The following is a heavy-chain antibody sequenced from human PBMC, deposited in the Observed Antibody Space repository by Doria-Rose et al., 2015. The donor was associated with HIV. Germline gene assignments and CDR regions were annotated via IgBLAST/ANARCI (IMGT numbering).Heavy chain of an antibody. J-gene: IGHJ4*01. D-gene: IGHD3-22*01. V-gene: IGHV1-46*01. CDR3: ARSDSFDY. CDR2: IGPGGGNT. CDR1: GYTFTDYY. Sequence: KPGTSVKISCKDSGYTFTDYYLTWVRQRPGQVLEWMGKIGPGGGNTYTDEKFMRKATLTAVKSSSTDFLQPSILTSEEAAVHFCARSDSFDYWG.